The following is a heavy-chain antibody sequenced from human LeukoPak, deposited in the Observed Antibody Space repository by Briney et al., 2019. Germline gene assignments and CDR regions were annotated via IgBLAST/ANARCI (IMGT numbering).Heavy chain of an antibody. Sequence: GGSLRLSCAASGFTVSSNYMSWVRQAPGKGLEWVSVIYSGGSTYYADSVKGRFTISRDNSKNTLYLQMNSLRAEDTAVYYCASQVVVAASRDYWGQGTLVTVSS. V-gene: IGHV3-66*02. CDR2: IYSGGST. D-gene: IGHD2-15*01. J-gene: IGHJ4*02. CDR3: ASQVVVAASRDY. CDR1: GFTVSSNY.